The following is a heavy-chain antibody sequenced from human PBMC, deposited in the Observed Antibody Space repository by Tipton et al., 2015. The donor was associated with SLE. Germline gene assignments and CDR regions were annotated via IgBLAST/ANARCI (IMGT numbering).Heavy chain of an antibody. J-gene: IGHJ4*02. CDR2: ISAYNGNT. Sequence: QLMQSGGEVKKPGASVKVSCKASGYIFTSYDISWVRQAPGQGLEWMGWISAYNGNTNYAQKFQGRVTMTTDTSTSTAYMELRSLRSDDTAVYYCASVEYSSSYDYWGQGTLVTVSS. CDR3: ASVEYSSSYDY. V-gene: IGHV1-18*01. D-gene: IGHD6-6*01. CDR1: GYIFTSYD.